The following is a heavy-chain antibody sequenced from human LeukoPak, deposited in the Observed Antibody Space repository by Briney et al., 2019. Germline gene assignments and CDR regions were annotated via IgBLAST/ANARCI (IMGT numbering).Heavy chain of an antibody. Sequence: SVKVSCKASGGTFSSYVINWVRQAPGQGLEWMGGIIPIFGTANYAQKFQGRVTITADKSTSTAYMELRSLRSDDTAVYYCARVQGARSSSWYWFDPWGQGTLVTVSS. V-gene: IGHV1-69*06. CDR2: IIPIFGTA. CDR1: GGTFSSYV. CDR3: ARVQGARSSSWYWFDP. J-gene: IGHJ5*02. D-gene: IGHD6-13*01.